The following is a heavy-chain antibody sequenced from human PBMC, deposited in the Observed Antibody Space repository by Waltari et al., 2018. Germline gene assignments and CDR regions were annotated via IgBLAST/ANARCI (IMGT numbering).Heavy chain of an antibody. CDR1: GFTFSSYW. CDR2: IKQDGSEK. Sequence: EVQLVESGGGLVQPGGSLRLSCAASGFTFSSYWMSWVRQAPGKGLEWVANIKQDGSEKYYVDSVKGLFTIARDNAKNSLYLQMNSLRAEDTAVYYCARDQLAAAGTLDYWGQGTLVTVSS. J-gene: IGHJ4*02. V-gene: IGHV3-7*01. D-gene: IGHD6-13*01. CDR3: ARDQLAAAGTLDY.